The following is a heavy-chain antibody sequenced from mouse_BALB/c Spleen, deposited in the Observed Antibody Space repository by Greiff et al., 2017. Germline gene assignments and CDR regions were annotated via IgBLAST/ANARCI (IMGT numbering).Heavy chain of an antibody. Sequence: VQLQQSGAELVKPGASAKLSCTASGFNIKDTYMHWVKQRPEQGLEWIGRIDPANGNTKYDPKFQGKATITADTSSNTAYLQLSSLTSEDTAVYYCAREIYYYGSSYFDYWGQGTTLTVSS. CDR2: IDPANGNT. CDR3: AREIYYYGSSYFDY. CDR1: GFNIKDTY. D-gene: IGHD1-1*01. J-gene: IGHJ2*01. V-gene: IGHV14-3*02.